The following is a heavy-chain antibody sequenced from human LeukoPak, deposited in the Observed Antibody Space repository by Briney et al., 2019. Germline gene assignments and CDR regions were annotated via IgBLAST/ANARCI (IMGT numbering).Heavy chain of an antibody. J-gene: IGHJ3*02. CDR1: GFTFSNYD. Sequence: GGSLRLSCAASGFTFSNYDMSWVRQAPGKGLEWVSYISSIGSSKCYADSVKGRFTISRDNAKNSLYLQINSLRAEHTAVYYCARDLGDYGGYDASDSWGRGTMVTVSS. CDR3: ARDLGDYGGYDASDS. D-gene: IGHD4-17*01. CDR2: ISSIGSSK. V-gene: IGHV3-48*03.